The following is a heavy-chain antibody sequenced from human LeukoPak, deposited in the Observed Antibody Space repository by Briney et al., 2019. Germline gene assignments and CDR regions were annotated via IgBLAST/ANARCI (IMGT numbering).Heavy chain of an antibody. V-gene: IGHV3-74*01. D-gene: IGHD6-13*01. CDR3: AKDSRPSSSWYVSESDY. Sequence: GGSLRLSCAASGFTFRNYWMHWARQVPGKGLVWVSRINPDGTSPHYADSVKGRFTISRDNAKNSLYLQMNSLRAEDTAVYYCAKDSRPSSSWYVSESDYWGQGTLVTVSS. J-gene: IGHJ4*02. CDR1: GFTFRNYW. CDR2: INPDGTSP.